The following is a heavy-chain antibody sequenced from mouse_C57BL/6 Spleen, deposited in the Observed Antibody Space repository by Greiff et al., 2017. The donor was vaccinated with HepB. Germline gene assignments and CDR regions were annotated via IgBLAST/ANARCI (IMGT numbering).Heavy chain of an antibody. D-gene: IGHD4-1*02. Sequence: QVQLQQLAAGLVRLGPLAKLSCTPAGSTFTSYWMLWVQQRPRQGLEWIGNIDPSDSETHYNQKFKDKATLTVDKSSSTAYMQLSSLTSEDSAVYYCARVPTGTYFDVWGTGTTVTVSS. CDR1: GSTFTSYW. V-gene: IGHV1-52*01. J-gene: IGHJ1*03. CDR3: ARVPTGTYFDV. CDR2: IDPSDSET.